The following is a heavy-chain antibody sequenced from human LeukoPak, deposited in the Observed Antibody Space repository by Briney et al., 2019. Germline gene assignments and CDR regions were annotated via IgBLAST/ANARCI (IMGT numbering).Heavy chain of an antibody. J-gene: IGHJ4*02. Sequence: GGSLRLSCAASGFTFSSYWMSWVRQAPGKGLEWVANIKQDGSEEYYVDSVKGRFTISRDNAKNSLYLQMNSLRAEDTAVYYCARTSTRDGYRYFDYWGQGTLVTVSS. CDR3: ARTSTRDGYRYFDY. CDR2: IKQDGSEE. D-gene: IGHD5-24*01. V-gene: IGHV3-7*04. CDR1: GFTFSSYW.